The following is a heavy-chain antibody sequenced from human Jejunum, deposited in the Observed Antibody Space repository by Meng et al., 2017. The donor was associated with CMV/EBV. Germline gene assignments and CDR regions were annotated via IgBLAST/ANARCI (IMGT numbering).Heavy chain of an antibody. CDR1: FRRSNYW. Sequence: FRRSNYWMHWGRQTPGKGLVWVSRISPDGSSTRYADSVKGRFTISRDNVNNMMYLRMSSLRDEDTAVYFCARDKRILDTYYVMDVWGHGTTVTVSS. D-gene: IGHD3-3*01. CDR2: ISPDGSST. V-gene: IGHV3-74*01. J-gene: IGHJ6*02. CDR3: ARDKRILDTYYVMDV.